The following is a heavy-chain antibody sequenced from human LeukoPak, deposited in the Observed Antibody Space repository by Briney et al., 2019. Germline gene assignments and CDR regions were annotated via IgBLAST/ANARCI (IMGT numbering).Heavy chain of an antibody. CDR3: ARHDGNTVVTPFDP. Sequence: SETLSLTCTVSGGSISSYYWSWIRQPPGKGLEWIGYIYYSGSTNYNPSLKSRVTISVDTSKNQFSLKLSSVTAADTAVYYCARHDGNTVVTPFDPWGQGTLVTVSS. V-gene: IGHV4-59*01. CDR1: GGSISSYY. D-gene: IGHD4-23*01. CDR2: IYYSGST. J-gene: IGHJ5*02.